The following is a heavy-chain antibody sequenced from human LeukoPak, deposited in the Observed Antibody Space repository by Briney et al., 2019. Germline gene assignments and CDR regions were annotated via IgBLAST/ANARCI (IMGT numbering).Heavy chain of an antibody. CDR1: GYTLTSYV. Sequence: GASVKVSCKASGYTLTSYVIHWVRQAPGQGLEWMGWIYPYSGDTNYAQNFQGRVTMTRDTSISTAYMELSSLKSDDTAVYYCARDRNSGSSLDIWGQGTMLTVSS. D-gene: IGHD6-6*01. V-gene: IGHV1-2*02. J-gene: IGHJ3*02. CDR3: ARDRNSGSSLDI. CDR2: IYPYSGDT.